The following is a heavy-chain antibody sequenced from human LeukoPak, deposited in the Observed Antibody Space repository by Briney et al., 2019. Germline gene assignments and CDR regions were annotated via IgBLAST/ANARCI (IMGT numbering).Heavy chain of an antibody. V-gene: IGHV4-4*07. Sequence: PSETLSLTCTVSGGSISSYYWSWIRQPAGKGLEWIGRIYTSGSTNYNPSLKSRVTISVDTSKNQFSLKLSSVTAADTAVYYCARGVAAAGTIWFDPWGQGTLVTVSS. J-gene: IGHJ5*02. CDR3: ARGVAAAGTIWFDP. D-gene: IGHD6-13*01. CDR1: GGSISSYY. CDR2: IYTSGST.